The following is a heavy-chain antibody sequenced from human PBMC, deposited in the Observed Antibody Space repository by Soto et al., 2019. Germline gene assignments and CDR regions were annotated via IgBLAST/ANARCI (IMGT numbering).Heavy chain of an antibody. CDR1: GFTFSSFG. J-gene: IGHJ4*02. Sequence: EVQLLESGGGLVQPGGSLRLSCTASGFTFSSFGMSWVRQAPGKGLEWVSSLSGDGTTTYYVDSVKGRFTISRDNSKNTLSLQMNSLTTEDTDVYYCAKDITFDSSAYNYWGQGILVTVSS. V-gene: IGHV3-23*01. CDR3: AKDITFDSSAYNY. D-gene: IGHD3-22*01. CDR2: LSGDGTTT.